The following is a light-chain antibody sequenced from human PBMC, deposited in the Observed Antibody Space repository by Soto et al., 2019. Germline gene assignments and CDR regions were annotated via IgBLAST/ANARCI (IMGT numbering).Light chain of an antibody. CDR2: DTS. CDR1: QSVSSN. V-gene: IGKV3-15*01. J-gene: IGKJ4*01. CDR3: QHYNIWPHMLA. Sequence: DIVLTQSPATLSASPGKRATLSCRASQSVSSNLAWYQQKPGQAPRLLIYDTSTRATDIPARFSGSGSGTEFTLTISSLQSEDFAVYYCQHYNIWPHMLAFGGGTTVEI.